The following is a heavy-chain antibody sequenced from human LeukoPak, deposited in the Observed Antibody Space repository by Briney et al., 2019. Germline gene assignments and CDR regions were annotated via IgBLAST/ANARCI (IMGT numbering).Heavy chain of an antibody. V-gene: IGHV1-69*05. Sequence: SVKVSCKASGGTFSSYAISWVRQAPGQGLEWMGGIIPIFGTVNYAQKFQGRVTITTDESTSTAYMELSSQRSEDTAVYYCARPLYCSSTSCAGNDAFDIWGQGTMVTVSS. J-gene: IGHJ3*02. D-gene: IGHD2-2*01. CDR1: GGTFSSYA. CDR3: ARPLYCSSTSCAGNDAFDI. CDR2: IIPIFGTV.